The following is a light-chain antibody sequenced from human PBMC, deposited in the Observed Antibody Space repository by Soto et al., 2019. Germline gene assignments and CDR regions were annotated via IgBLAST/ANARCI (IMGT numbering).Light chain of an antibody. Sequence: DIQMTQSPSSLSASLGDRVTITCRASQGIGVYLAWFQQKPGNVPKLLIYAASTLQSGVPSRFSGSGSWTEFTPTISSLQPEDVATYYCQKYNSAPLTFGGGTKVEIK. CDR3: QKYNSAPLT. CDR1: QGIGVY. CDR2: AAS. V-gene: IGKV1-27*01. J-gene: IGKJ4*01.